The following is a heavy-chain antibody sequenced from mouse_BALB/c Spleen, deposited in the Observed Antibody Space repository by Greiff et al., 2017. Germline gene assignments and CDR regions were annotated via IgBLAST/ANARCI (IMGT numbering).Heavy chain of an antibody. CDR1: GFSLSRYS. CDR3: ATLLRLTAMDY. V-gene: IGHV2-6-4*01. J-gene: IGHJ4*01. D-gene: IGHD1-2*01. Sequence: VKVVESGPGLVAPSQSLSITCTVSGFSLSRYSVHWVRQPPGKGLEWLGMIWGGGSTDYNSALKSRLSISKDNSKSQVFLKMNSLQTDDTAMYYCATLLRLTAMDYWGQGTSVTVSS. CDR2: IWGGGST.